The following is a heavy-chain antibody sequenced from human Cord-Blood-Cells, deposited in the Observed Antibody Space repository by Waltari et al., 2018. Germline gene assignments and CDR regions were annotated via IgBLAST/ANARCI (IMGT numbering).Heavy chain of an antibody. CDR1: GGSFSGYY. D-gene: IGHD2-2*01. J-gene: IGHJ6*02. Sequence: QVQLQQWGAGLLKPSETLSLTCAVYGGSFSGYYWSWIRQPPGKGLEWMGEINHSVSTNYTPSPKSRVTISVDTSKHQFSLKLSSVTAADTAVYYCARGGGYCSSTSCFVKSYYYYGMDVWGQGTTVTVSS. CDR3: ARGGGYCSSTSCFVKSYYYYGMDV. CDR2: INHSVST. V-gene: IGHV4-34*01.